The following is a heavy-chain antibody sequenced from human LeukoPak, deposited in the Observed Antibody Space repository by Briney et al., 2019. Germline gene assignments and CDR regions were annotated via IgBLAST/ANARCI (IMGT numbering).Heavy chain of an antibody. J-gene: IGHJ6*03. CDR3: ARQISDYYYYYIDV. D-gene: IGHD3-3*01. V-gene: IGHV4-39*01. Sequence: SETLSLTCTVSGGSISSSHYYWGWIRQPPGKGLEWIGTIYYSGTTYYNPSLESRVTISADTSKNQFSLTLRSVTAADTAVYYCARQISDYYYYYIDVWGKGATVTVSS. CDR1: GGSISSSHYY. CDR2: IYYSGTT.